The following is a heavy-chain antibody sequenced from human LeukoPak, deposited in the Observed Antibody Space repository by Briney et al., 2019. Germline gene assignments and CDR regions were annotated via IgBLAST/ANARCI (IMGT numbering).Heavy chain of an antibody. Sequence: SVKVSCKASGYTFTSYAISWVRQAPGQGLEWMGRIIPILGIANYAQKFQGRVTITADKSTSTAYMELSSLRSEDTAVYYCGRGYDWEYWFDPWGQGTLVTVSS. J-gene: IGHJ5*02. CDR3: GRGYDWEYWFDP. CDR2: IIPILGIA. CDR1: GYTFTSYA. D-gene: IGHD5-12*01. V-gene: IGHV1-69*04.